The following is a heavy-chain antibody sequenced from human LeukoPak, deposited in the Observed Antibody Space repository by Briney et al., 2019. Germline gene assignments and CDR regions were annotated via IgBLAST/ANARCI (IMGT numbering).Heavy chain of an antibody. D-gene: IGHD4-23*01. CDR1: GFTFSSYG. J-gene: IGHJ4*02. Sequence: PGGSLRLSCAASGFTFSSYGMHWVRQAPGKGLEWVAVISYDGSNKYYADSVKGRFTISRDNSKNTLYLQMNSLRAEDTAVYYCAPQRADGGNRPFDYWGQGTLVTVSS. CDR3: APQRADGGNRPFDY. V-gene: IGHV3-30*03. CDR2: ISYDGSNK.